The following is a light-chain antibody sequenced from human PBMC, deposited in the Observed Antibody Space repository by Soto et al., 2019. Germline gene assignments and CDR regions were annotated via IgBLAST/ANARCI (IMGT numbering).Light chain of an antibody. Sequence: ESVLTQSPGTLSLSPGERATLSCRASQSVSSTYLAWYQQKPGQAPRLLLYGASSRATGIPDRFSGSGSGTDITRTSSRLEPEDFAVYYCQEYGSSRTFGQGTKVEIK. CDR3: QEYGSSRT. CDR2: GAS. J-gene: IGKJ1*01. V-gene: IGKV3-20*01. CDR1: QSVSSTY.